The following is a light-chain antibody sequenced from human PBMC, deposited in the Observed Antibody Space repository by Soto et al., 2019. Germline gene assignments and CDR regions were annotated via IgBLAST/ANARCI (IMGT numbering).Light chain of an antibody. J-gene: IGKJ1*01. Sequence: DIQMTQSPSTLSGSVGDRVTITCRASQTISSWLAWYQQKPGKAPKLLIHKASTLKSGVPSRFSGSGSGTEFTLTISSLQPDDFATYYCQQYNSYSPWTFGQGIKVDIK. CDR3: QQYNSYSPWT. CDR2: KAS. CDR1: QTISSW. V-gene: IGKV1-5*03.